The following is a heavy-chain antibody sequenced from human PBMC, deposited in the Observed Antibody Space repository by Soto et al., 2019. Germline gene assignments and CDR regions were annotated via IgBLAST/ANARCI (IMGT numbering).Heavy chain of an antibody. Sequence: GASVKVSCKASGYTFTSCYMHWVRQAHGQGLEWMGIINPSGGSTSYAQKFQGRVTMTRDTSTSTVYMELSSLRSEDTAVYYCARDPLAYYDFWSGYSDGMDVWGQGTTVTVSS. CDR2: INPSGGST. CDR3: ARDPLAYYDFWSGYSDGMDV. J-gene: IGHJ6*02. V-gene: IGHV1-46*01. D-gene: IGHD3-3*01. CDR1: GYTFTSCY.